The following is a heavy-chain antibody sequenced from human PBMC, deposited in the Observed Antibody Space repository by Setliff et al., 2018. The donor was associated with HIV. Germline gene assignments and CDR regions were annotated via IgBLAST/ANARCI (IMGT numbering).Heavy chain of an antibody. J-gene: IGHJ4*02. V-gene: IGHV1-2*02. CDR2: INPKSGAT. CDR3: ARTLPQYTNLFDY. CDR1: GYTFTGYY. Sequence: ASVKVSCKAFGYTFTGYYMHWVRQAPGQGLEWMGWINPKSGATNYTQNFQGRVTMSRDTSFTTAYLELSRLGSDDTAVYYCARTLPQYTNLFDYWGQGTLVTVSS. D-gene: IGHD5-18*01.